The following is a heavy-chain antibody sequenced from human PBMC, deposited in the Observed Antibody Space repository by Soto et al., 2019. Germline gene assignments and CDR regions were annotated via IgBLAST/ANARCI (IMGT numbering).Heavy chain of an antibody. J-gene: IGHJ4*02. Sequence: ASVKVSCKASGYTFTSYDINWVRQATGQGLEWMGWMNPNSGNTGYAQKFQGRVTMTRNTSISTAYMELSSLRSEDTAVYYCARGLYYDFWSGHKPAHDYWGQGTLVTVSS. CDR2: MNPNSGNT. CDR3: ARGLYYDFWSGHKPAHDY. V-gene: IGHV1-8*01. D-gene: IGHD3-3*01. CDR1: GYTFTSYD.